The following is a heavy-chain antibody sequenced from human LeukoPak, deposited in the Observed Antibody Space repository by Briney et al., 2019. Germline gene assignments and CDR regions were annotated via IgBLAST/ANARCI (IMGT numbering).Heavy chain of an antibody. D-gene: IGHD5-12*01. CDR1: GGSISSSSYY. V-gene: IGHV4-39*07. Sequence: SETLSLTCTVSGGSISSSSYYWGWIRQPPGKGLEWIGSIYYSGSTYYNPSLKSRVTISVDTSKNQFSLKLSSVTAADTAVYYCARDGPSGYDSYFDYWGQGTLVTVSS. CDR3: ARDGPSGYDSYFDY. J-gene: IGHJ4*02. CDR2: IYYSGST.